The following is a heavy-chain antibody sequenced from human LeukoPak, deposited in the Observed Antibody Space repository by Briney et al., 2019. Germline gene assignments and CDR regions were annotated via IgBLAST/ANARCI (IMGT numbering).Heavy chain of an antibody. V-gene: IGHV1-2*06. J-gene: IGHJ4*02. D-gene: IGHD4-23*01. CDR3: AREYGGNVRHFDY. CDR2: INPNSGGT. CDR1: GYTFTGYY. Sequence: ASVKVSCTASGYTFTGYYMHWVRQAPGQGLEWMGRINPNSGGTNYAQKFQGRVTMTRDTSISTAYMELSRLRSDDTAVYYCAREYGGNVRHFDYWGQGTLVTVSS.